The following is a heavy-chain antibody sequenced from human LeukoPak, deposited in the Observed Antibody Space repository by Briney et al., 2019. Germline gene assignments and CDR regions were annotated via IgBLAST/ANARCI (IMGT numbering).Heavy chain of an antibody. CDR2: INDSGRT. J-gene: IGHJ4*02. Sequence: SETLSLTCAVYGESFSGYYWTWIRQPPGKGLEWIGEINDSGRTSCNPSLKSRVTISVDTSKNQFSLKLRSVAAADTAVYYCASYYHDSSGYYQYYFDSWGQGTLVTVSS. V-gene: IGHV4-34*01. CDR1: GESFSGYY. CDR3: ASYYHDSSGYYQYYFDS. D-gene: IGHD3-22*01.